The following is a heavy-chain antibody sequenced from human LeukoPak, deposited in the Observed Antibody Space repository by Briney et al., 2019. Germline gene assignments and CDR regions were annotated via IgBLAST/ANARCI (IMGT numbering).Heavy chain of an antibody. J-gene: IGHJ4*02. Sequence: ASVKVSCKASGYTFTSYDISWVRQAPGQGLEWMGWISAYNGNTNYAQKFQGRVTTTTDTSTSTAYMELRSLRSDDTAVYYCARLHYCGGDCSAFAYWGQGTLVTVSS. CDR1: GYTFTSYD. V-gene: IGHV1-18*01. CDR3: ARLHYCGGDCSAFAY. D-gene: IGHD2-21*02. CDR2: ISAYNGNT.